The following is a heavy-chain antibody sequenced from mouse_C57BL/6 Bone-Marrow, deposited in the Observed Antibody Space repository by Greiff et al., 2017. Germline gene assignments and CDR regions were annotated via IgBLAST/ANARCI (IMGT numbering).Heavy chain of an antibody. V-gene: IGHV1-50*01. J-gene: IGHJ1*03. D-gene: IGHD1-1*01. CDR2: IDPSDSYT. CDR1: GYTFTSYW. Sequence: QVQLQQPGAELVKPGASVKLSCKASGYTFTSYWMQWVKQRPGQGLEWIGEIDPSDSYTNYNQKFKGKATLTVETSSSSAYMQITSLPHEYSAVSYCARRYGRGCDVWGTGTTVTVSS. CDR3: ARRYGRGCDV.